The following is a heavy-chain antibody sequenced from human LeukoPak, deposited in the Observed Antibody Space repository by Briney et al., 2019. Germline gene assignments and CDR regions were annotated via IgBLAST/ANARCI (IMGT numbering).Heavy chain of an antibody. J-gene: IGHJ4*02. V-gene: IGHV4-59*01. Sequence: SETLSLTCTVSGGSISSYYWSWIRQPPGKGLEWIGHIYYSGSTNYNPSLKSRVTISVDTSKNQFSLKLSSVTAADTAVYYCARDRCSGGSCSIDYWGQGTLVTVSS. CDR3: ARDRCSGGSCSIDY. CDR1: GGSISSYY. D-gene: IGHD2-15*01. CDR2: IYYSGST.